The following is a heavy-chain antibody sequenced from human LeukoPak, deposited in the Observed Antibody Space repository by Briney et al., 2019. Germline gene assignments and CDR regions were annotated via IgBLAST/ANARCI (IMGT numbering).Heavy chain of an antibody. CDR1: GYTFTGYY. D-gene: IGHD6-6*01. Sequence: ASVKVSCKASGYTFTGYYMHWVRQAPGQGLEWVGWINPNSGGTNYAQKFQGRVTMTRDTSISTAYMALSRLRSDDTAVYYCASGYGSSSVFDYWGQGTLVTVSS. CDR3: ASGYGSSSVFDY. V-gene: IGHV1-2*02. CDR2: INPNSGGT. J-gene: IGHJ4*02.